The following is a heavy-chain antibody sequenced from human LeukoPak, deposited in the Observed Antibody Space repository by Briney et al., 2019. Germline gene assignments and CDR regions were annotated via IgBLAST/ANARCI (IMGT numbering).Heavy chain of an antibody. D-gene: IGHD3-10*01. Sequence: SETLSLTCTVSVGSVSSGYWQWIRQPPGKGLEWVGYIYNSGNNHYNSSLTSRVTISIDRSEKQFSLKLASVTAADTAVYYCATRGYWGQGTLVAVSS. J-gene: IGHJ4*02. CDR3: ATRGY. CDR1: VGSVSSGY. V-gene: IGHV4-59*08. CDR2: IYNSGNN.